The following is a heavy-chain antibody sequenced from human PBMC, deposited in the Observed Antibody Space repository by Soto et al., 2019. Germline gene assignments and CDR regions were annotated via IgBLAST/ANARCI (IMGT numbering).Heavy chain of an antibody. Sequence: GGSLRLSCAASGFTFSSYWMHWVRQAPGKGLVWVSRINSDGSSKSYADSVKGRFTISRAKAKNTRYLQMNSLRAEDTAVYYCARVQPIYSGYGLTYYYYMDVWGKGTTVTVSS. CDR3: ARVQPIYSGYGLTYYYYMDV. D-gene: IGHD5-12*01. J-gene: IGHJ6*03. CDR2: INSDGSSK. V-gene: IGHV3-74*01. CDR1: GFTFSSYW.